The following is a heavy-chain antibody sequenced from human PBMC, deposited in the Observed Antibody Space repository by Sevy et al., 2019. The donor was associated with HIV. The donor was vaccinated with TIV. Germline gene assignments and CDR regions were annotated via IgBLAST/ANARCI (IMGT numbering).Heavy chain of an antibody. CDR2: IYYSGST. V-gene: IGHV4-39*01. Sequence: SETLSLTCTVSGGSISSSSYYWGWIRQPPGKGLEWIGSIYYSGSTYYNPSLKSRVTISVDTSKNQFSLKLSAVTAADTAVYYCARGPYQPHRGYWYFDLWGRGTLVTVSS. CDR3: ARGPYQPHRGYWYFDL. J-gene: IGHJ2*01. CDR1: GGSISSSSYY. D-gene: IGHD2-2*01.